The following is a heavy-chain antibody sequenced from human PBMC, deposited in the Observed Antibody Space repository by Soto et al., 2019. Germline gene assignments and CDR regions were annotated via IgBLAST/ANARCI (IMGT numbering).Heavy chain of an antibody. CDR1: GFTFSRFG. V-gene: IGHV3-23*01. CDR2: ISPGGYDT. Sequence: EAQLWEAGGDLVQPGRSLRLSCAASGFTFSRFGMSWVRQAPGKGLEWVSGISPGGYDTYYADSVKGRFTISRDNSKNTLFMQMNSMRGDDTAVYYCASNSATHDYWGQRTLVTVS. D-gene: IGHD1-1*01. J-gene: IGHJ4*02. CDR3: ASNSATHDY.